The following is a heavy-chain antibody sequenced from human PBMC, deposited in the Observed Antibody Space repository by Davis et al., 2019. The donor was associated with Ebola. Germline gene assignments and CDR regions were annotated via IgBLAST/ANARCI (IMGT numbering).Heavy chain of an antibody. J-gene: IGHJ4*02. CDR3: ARDATFGGVIVLYYFDY. Sequence: GESLKISCAASGFTFSSYSMNWVRQAPGKGLEWVSSISSSGSTIYYADSVKGRFTISRDNSKNTLYLQMNSLRAEDTAVYYCARDATFGGVIVLYYFDYWGQGTLVTVSS. V-gene: IGHV3-48*01. D-gene: IGHD3-16*02. CDR2: ISSSGSTI. CDR1: GFTFSSYS.